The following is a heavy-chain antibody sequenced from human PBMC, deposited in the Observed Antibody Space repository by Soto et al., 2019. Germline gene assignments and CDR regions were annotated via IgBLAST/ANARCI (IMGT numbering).Heavy chain of an antibody. CDR3: AKVDSIVVVPAAILGY. CDR2: ISGSGGST. D-gene: IGHD2-2*01. J-gene: IGHJ4*02. Sequence: EGSLRLSCAASGFTFSSYAMSWVRQAPGKGLEWVSAISGSGGSTYYADSVKGRFTISRDNSKNTLYLQMNSLRAEDTAVYYCAKVDSIVVVPAAILGYWGQGTLVTVSS. V-gene: IGHV3-23*01. CDR1: GFTFSSYA.